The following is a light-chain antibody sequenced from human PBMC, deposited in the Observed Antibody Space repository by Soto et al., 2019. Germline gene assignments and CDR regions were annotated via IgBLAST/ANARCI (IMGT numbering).Light chain of an antibody. V-gene: IGKV3-20*01. Sequence: EIVLTQSPVTLSLSPGERAALSCRASQSVSSGFLAWYQQQPGQAPRLLIYGASSRATGIPDRFSGSGSGTDFTLTITRLEPEDFAVYYCQQYGSSPRTFGQGTKVEGK. J-gene: IGKJ1*01. CDR1: QSVSSGF. CDR3: QQYGSSPRT. CDR2: GAS.